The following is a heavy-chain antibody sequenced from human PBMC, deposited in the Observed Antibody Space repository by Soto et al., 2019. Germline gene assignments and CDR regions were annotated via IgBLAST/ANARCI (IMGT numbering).Heavy chain of an antibody. CDR1: GGSISSYY. D-gene: IGHD1-26*01. CDR3: ARDDSQRPATY. J-gene: IGHJ4*02. CDR2: IYNGATT. V-gene: IGHV4-59*01. Sequence: SETLSLTCIVSGGSISSYYWTWTRQPPGKGLEWIGCIYNGATTNYNPSLKSRVTISVDTSKNQFSLKLTSVTAADTAVYYCARDDSQRPATYWGQVTLVTVSS.